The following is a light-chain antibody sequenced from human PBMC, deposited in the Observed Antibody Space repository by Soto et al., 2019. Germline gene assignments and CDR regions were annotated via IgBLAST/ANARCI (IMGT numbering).Light chain of an antibody. CDR1: QGISSF. J-gene: IGKJ5*01. Sequence: DIQMTQSPSTLSASVGDRVTITCRASQGISSFLAWYQQKPGRAPTLLIYKASTLESGVPSRFSGSGSGTEFTLTISSLQPDDFATYYCQQYNSYPLTFGQGTRLEIK. CDR2: KAS. CDR3: QQYNSYPLT. V-gene: IGKV1-5*03.